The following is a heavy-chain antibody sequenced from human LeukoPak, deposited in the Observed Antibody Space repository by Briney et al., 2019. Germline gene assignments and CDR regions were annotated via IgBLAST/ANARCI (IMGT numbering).Heavy chain of an antibody. V-gene: IGHV4-30-4*01. CDR2: IYYNGST. CDR3: ASFYQAYYFDY. CDR1: GGSISSDDYY. J-gene: IGHJ4*02. Sequence: SETLSLTCTVSGGSISSDDYYWSWIRQPPGKGLEWIGYIYYNGSTYYNPSLKSRVTISVDTSKNQFSLKLSSVTAADTAVYYCASFYQAYYFDYWGQGTLVTVSS. D-gene: IGHD2-21*01.